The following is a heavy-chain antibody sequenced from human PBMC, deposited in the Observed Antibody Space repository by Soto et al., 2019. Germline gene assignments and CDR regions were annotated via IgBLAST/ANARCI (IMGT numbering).Heavy chain of an antibody. CDR1: GYTFTGYY. J-gene: IGHJ4*02. CDR2: INPNRGGT. D-gene: IGHD3-9*01. CDR3: ANSRLEYFDWLLFR. Sequence: GASVKVSCKASGYTFTGYYMHWVRQAPGQGLEWMGWINPNRGGTNYAQKFQGGVTMTRDTSISTAYMELSRLRSDDTAVYYCANSRLEYFDWLLFRWGQGTLVTVSS. V-gene: IGHV1-2*02.